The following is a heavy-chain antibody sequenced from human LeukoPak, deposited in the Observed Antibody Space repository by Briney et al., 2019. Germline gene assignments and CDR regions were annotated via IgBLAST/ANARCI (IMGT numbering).Heavy chain of an antibody. CDR1: GFTFSSLW. Sequence: PGGSLRLSCAASGFTFSSLWMNWVRQAPGKGLEWVSSISSSSSYIYYADSVKGRFTISRDNAKNSLYLQMNSLRAEDTAVYYCASSIVVVPAAKKGFDYWGQGTLVTVSS. CDR3: ASSIVVVPAAKKGFDY. J-gene: IGHJ4*02. CDR2: ISSSSSYI. D-gene: IGHD2-2*01. V-gene: IGHV3-21*01.